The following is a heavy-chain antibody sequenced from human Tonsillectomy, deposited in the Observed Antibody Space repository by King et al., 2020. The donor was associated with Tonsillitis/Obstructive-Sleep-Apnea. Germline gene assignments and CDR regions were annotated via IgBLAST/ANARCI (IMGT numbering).Heavy chain of an antibody. CDR1: GYTFTSYD. CDR2: MNPNSGNT. V-gene: IGHV1-8*01. CDR3: ARGIIEWDYGGNSADY. J-gene: IGHJ4*02. Sequence: QLVQSGAEVKKPGASVKVSCKASGYTFTSYDINWVRQATGQGLEWMGWMNPNSGNTGYAQKFQGRVTMTRNTSISTAYMELSSLRSEDTAVYYCARGIIEWDYGGNSADYWGQGTLVTVSS. D-gene: IGHD4-23*01.